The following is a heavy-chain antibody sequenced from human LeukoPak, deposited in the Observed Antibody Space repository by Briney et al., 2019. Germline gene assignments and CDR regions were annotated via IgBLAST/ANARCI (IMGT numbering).Heavy chain of an antibody. CDR1: GFTFSSYE. Sequence: GGSLRLSCAASGFTFSSYEMNRVRQAPGKGLEWVSYISSSGSTIYYADSVKGRFTISRDNAKNSLYLQMNSLRAEDTAVYYCARGHGGYYIDAFDIWGQGTMVTVSS. D-gene: IGHD3-3*01. CDR3: ARGHGGYYIDAFDI. J-gene: IGHJ3*02. CDR2: ISSSGSTI. V-gene: IGHV3-48*03.